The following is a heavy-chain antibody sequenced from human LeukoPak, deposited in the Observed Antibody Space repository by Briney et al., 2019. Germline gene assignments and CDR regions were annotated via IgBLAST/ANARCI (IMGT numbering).Heavy chain of an antibody. CDR1: GFTFSSYA. V-gene: IGHV3-23*01. D-gene: IGHD1-26*01. J-gene: IGHJ4*02. Sequence: GGSLRLSCAASGFTFSSYAMSWARQAPGKGLEWVSAISGGGGSTHYADSVKGRFTISRDNSKNTLYLQMNSLRAEDTAVYYCAKDSRSTGVRYDYWGQGTLVTVSS. CDR2: ISGGGGST. CDR3: AKDSRSTGVRYDY.